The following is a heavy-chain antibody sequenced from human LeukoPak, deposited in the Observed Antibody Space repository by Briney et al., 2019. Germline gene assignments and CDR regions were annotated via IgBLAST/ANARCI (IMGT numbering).Heavy chain of an antibody. D-gene: IGHD3-22*01. CDR2: FDPEDGET. V-gene: IGHV1-24*01. CDR1: GYTLTELS. CDR3: AREYRYYDSSGYWEKNAFDI. J-gene: IGHJ3*02. Sequence: ASVKVSCKVSGYTLTELSMHWVRQAPGKGLEWMGGFDPEDGETIYAQKFQGRVTMTEDTSTDTAYMELSSLRSDDTAVYYCAREYRYYDSSGYWEKNAFDIWGQGTMVTVSS.